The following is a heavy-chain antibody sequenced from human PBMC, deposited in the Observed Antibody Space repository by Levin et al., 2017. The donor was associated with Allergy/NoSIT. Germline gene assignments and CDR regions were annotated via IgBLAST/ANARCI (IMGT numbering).Heavy chain of an antibody. CDR1: GFTFSTYN. Sequence: SCAVSGFTFSTYNMNWVRQAPGKGLEWVSSITNSGDYVDYADSVKGRFTISRDNAKNSLYLQMDSLRAEDTAVYYCARYPDSSGYYYWGQGTLVTVSS. V-gene: IGHV3-21*01. CDR3: ARYPDSSGYYY. J-gene: IGHJ4*02. D-gene: IGHD3-22*01. CDR2: ITNSGDYV.